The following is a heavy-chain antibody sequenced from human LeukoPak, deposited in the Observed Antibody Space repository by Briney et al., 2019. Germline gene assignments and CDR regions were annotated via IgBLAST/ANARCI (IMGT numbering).Heavy chain of an antibody. J-gene: IGHJ4*02. D-gene: IGHD3-3*01. CDR1: GYTFTGYY. V-gene: IGHV1-2*02. Sequence: ASVKVSCKASGYTFTGYYMHWVRQAPGQGLEWMGWINPNSGGTNYAQKFQDRVTMTRDTSISTAYMELSRLRSDDTAVYYCARDLSYYDFWSGYLRDYWGQGTLVTVSS. CDR3: ARDLSYYDFWSGYLRDY. CDR2: INPNSGGT.